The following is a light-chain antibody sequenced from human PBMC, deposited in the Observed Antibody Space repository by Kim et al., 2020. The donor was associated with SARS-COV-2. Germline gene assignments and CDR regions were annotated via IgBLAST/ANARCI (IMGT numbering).Light chain of an antibody. Sequence: HPITISSTGSSSDIGTYRYVSWYQQPPGKAPKLIIYDVSGRPSGVSYRFSGSKSGNTASLTISGLQAEDGGDYYCSSYIRSSSFAFGGGTKVTVL. V-gene: IGLV2-14*03. CDR3: SSYIRSSSFA. J-gene: IGLJ3*02. CDR1: SSDIGTYRY. CDR2: DVS.